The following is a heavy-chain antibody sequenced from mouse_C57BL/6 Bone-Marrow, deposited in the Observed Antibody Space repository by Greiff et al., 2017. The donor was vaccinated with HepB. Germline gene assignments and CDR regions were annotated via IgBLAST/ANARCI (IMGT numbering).Heavy chain of an antibody. V-gene: IGHV1-74*01. CDR3: AISAYYSNPFAY. J-gene: IGHJ3*01. CDR2: IHPSDSDT. D-gene: IGHD2-5*01. Sequence: QVQLKQPGAELVKPGASVKVSCKASGYTFTSYWMHWVKQRPGQGLEWIGRIHPSDSDTNYNQKFKGKATLTVDKSSSTAYMQLSSLTSEDSAVYYCAISAYYSNPFAYWGQGTLVTVSA. CDR1: GYTFTSYW.